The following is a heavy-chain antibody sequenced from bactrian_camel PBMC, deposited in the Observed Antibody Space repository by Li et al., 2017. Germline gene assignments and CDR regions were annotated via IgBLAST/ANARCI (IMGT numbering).Heavy chain of an antibody. V-gene: IGHV3S53*01. CDR2: LRLDGTT. CDR1: GVTGDSST. D-gene: IGHD2*01. J-gene: IGHJ6*01. Sequence: HVQLVESGGDLVPPGGSLTLTCAASGVTGDSSTVAWYRQAPGNQRELVSELRLDGTTAYAESVKGRFTISRDNDKNTMSLQMNSLQTDDTAVYYCAASYLCRRYSSGYYCGPDFGYWGQGTQV. CDR3: AASYLCRRYSSGYYCGPDFGY.